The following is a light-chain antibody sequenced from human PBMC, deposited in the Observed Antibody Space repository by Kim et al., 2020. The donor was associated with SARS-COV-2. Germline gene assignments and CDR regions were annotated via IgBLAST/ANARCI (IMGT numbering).Light chain of an antibody. J-gene: IGLJ3*02. V-gene: IGLV3-19*01. CDR1: SLSNYY. Sequence: SSELTQDPAVSVALGQTVRITCQGDSLSNYYASWYQQKPRQAPVLVIYGKNNRPSGIPDRSSGSNPGITASLTIPGAQAEDEADYYCKSWDTSDDHLGVF. CDR3: KSWDTSDDHLGV. CDR2: GKN.